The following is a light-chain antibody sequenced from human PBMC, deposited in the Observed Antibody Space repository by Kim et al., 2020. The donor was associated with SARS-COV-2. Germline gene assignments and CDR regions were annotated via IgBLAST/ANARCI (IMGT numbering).Light chain of an antibody. V-gene: IGLV2-14*03. Sequence: PGRAPQLMIFDVSSRPSGVSNRFSGSKSGNTASLTISGLQAEDEADYYCSSTPTSSTFVVFGGGTQLTVL. CDR3: SSTPTSSTFVV. CDR2: DVS. J-gene: IGLJ2*01.